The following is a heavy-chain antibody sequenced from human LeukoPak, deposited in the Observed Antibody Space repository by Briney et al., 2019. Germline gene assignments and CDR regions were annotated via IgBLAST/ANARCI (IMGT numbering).Heavy chain of an antibody. D-gene: IGHD2-15*01. CDR2: ISSSNSYI. V-gene: IGHV3-21*01. CDR3: ATFRLGYCSGGSCVDY. J-gene: IGHJ4*02. Sequence: PGGSLRLSCAASGFTFSSYSMNWVRQAPGKGLEWVSSISSSNSYIYYADSVKGRFTISRDNAKNSLYLQMNSLRAEDTAVYYCATFRLGYCSGGSCVDYWGQGTLVTVS. CDR1: GFTFSSYS.